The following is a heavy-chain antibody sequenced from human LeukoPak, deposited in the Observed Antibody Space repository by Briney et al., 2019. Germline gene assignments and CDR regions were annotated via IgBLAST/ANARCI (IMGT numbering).Heavy chain of an antibody. CDR1: GFTFTTYA. D-gene: IGHD3-22*01. J-gene: IGHJ4*02. V-gene: IGHV3-23*01. CDR3: AKSPYYDASGYNREYYFDC. Sequence: PGGSLRLSCAASGFTFTTYAMSWVRQTPGKGLEWVSAISGSGRNTYYADSVRDRFTISRDNSRNTLYLQLNSLRAEDTAVYYCAKSPYYDASGYNREYYFDCWGQGTLVTVSS. CDR2: ISGSGRNT.